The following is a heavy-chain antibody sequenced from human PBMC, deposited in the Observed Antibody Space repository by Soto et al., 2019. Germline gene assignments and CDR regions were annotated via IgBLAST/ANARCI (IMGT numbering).Heavy chain of an antibody. CDR3: AKDLTGYSGYAPLDYYYGMDV. CDR2: IKSKTDGGTT. V-gene: IGHV3-15*07. Sequence: PGGSLRLSCAASGFTFSNAWMNWVRQAPGKGLEWVGRIKSKTDGGTTDYAAPVKGRFTISRDDSKNTLYLQMNSLRAEDTAVYYCAKDLTGYSGYAPLDYYYGMDVWGQGTTVTVSS. CDR1: GFTFSNAW. D-gene: IGHD5-12*01. J-gene: IGHJ6*02.